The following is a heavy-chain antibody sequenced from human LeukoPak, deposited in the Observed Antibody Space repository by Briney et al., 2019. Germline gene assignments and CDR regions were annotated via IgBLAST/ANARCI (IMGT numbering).Heavy chain of an antibody. CDR1: GFTFGSYA. V-gene: IGHV3-23*01. CDR3: AKDGEDCGGNCYLVHY. D-gene: IGHD2-21*01. CDR2: ISGSGDST. Sequence: PGGSLRLSCAGSGFTFGSYAITWVRLAPGKGLEWVSGISGSGDSTYYADSVKGRFTISRDNSKNTVYLQMNSLRAEDTAVYYCAKDGEDCGGNCYLVHYWGQGTLVTVSS. J-gene: IGHJ4*02.